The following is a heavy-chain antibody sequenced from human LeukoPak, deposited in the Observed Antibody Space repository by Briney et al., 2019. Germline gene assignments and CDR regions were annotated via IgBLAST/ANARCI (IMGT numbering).Heavy chain of an antibody. CDR1: GFTFSSYA. CDR3: AKDPPAGYCTNGVCHDY. D-gene: IGHD2-8*01. Sequence: PGGSLRLSCAASGFTFSSYAMSWVRQAPGKGLEWVSAISGSGGSTYYADSVKGRFTISRDNSKNTLYLQMNSLRAEDTAVYYCAKDPPAGYCTNGVCHDYWGQGPLVTVSS. J-gene: IGHJ4*02. V-gene: IGHV3-23*01. CDR2: ISGSGGST.